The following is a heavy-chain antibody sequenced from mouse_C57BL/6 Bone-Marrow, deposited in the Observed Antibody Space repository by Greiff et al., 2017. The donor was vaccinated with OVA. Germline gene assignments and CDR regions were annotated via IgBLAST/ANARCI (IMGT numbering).Heavy chain of an antibody. CDR3: ASGYGNPFAY. Sequence: DVMLVESGPGMVKPSQSLSLTCTVTGYSITSGYDWHWIRHFPGNKLEWMGYISYSGSTNYNPSLKSRISITHDTSKNHFFLKLNSVTTEDTATYYCASGYGNPFAYWGQGTLVTVSA. CDR2: ISYSGST. CDR1: GYSITSGYD. V-gene: IGHV3-1*01. D-gene: IGHD2-10*02. J-gene: IGHJ3*01.